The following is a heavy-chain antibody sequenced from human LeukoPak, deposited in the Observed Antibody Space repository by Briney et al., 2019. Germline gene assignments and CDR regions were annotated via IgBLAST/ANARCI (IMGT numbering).Heavy chain of an antibody. Sequence: PSETLSLTCTVSGGSISSSSYYWGWIRQPPGKGLEWIGSIYYSGSTYYNPSLKSRVTISVDTSKNQFSLKLSSVTAADTAVYYCARHAPTTVTTHFDYWGQGTLVTVSS. V-gene: IGHV4-39*01. CDR3: ARHAPTTVTTHFDY. D-gene: IGHD4-17*01. J-gene: IGHJ4*02. CDR1: GGSISSSSYY. CDR2: IYYSGST.